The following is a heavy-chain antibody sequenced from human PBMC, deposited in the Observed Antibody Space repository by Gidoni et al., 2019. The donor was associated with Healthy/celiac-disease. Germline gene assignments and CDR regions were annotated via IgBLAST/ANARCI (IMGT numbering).Heavy chain of an antibody. CDR1: GGSISSGSYY. J-gene: IGHJ5*02. CDR3: ARASGYDSNWFDP. V-gene: IGHV4-61*02. D-gene: IGHD5-12*01. Sequence: QVQLQESGPGLVQPSQTLSLTCTVSGGSISSGSYYWSWIRQPAGKGLEWIGRIYTSGSTNYNPSLKSRVTISVDTSKNQFSLKLSSVTAADTAVYYCARASGYDSNWFDPWGQGTLVTVSS. CDR2: IYTSGST.